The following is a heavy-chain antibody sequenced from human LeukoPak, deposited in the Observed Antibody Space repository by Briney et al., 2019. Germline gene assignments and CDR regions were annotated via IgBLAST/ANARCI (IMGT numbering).Heavy chain of an antibody. J-gene: IGHJ4*02. Sequence: SETLSLTCTVSGGSISSYYWSWIRQPPGKGLEWIGYIYYSGSTNYNPSLKSRVTISVDTSKNQFYLKLSSVTAADTAVYYCARGIGGSYDYWGQGTLVTVSS. CDR3: ARGIGGSYDY. V-gene: IGHV4-59*01. CDR2: IYYSGST. D-gene: IGHD1-26*01. CDR1: GGSISSYY.